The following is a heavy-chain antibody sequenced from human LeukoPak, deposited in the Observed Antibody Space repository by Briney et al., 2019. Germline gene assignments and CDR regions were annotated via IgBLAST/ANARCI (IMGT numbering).Heavy chain of an antibody. CDR1: GYTFTSYG. CDR3: ARRYGSSWSYNWFDP. CDR2: ISAYNGNT. J-gene: IGHJ5*02. Sequence: GASVKVSCKASGYTFTSYGISWVRQAPGQGLEWMGWISAYNGNTNYAQTLQGRVTMTTDTSTSTAYMELRSLRSDDTAVYYCARRYGSSWSYNWFDPWGQGTLVTVSS. V-gene: IGHV1-18*01. D-gene: IGHD6-13*01.